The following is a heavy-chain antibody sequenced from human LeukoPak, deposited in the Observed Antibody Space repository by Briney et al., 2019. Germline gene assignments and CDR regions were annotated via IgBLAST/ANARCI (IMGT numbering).Heavy chain of an antibody. CDR3: ARVGWNYGPIDY. Sequence: SETLSLTCTVSGYSISSGYYWSWIRQPPGKGLEWIGYIYYSGSTNYNPSLKSRVTISVDTSKNQFSLKLSSVTAADTAVYYCARVGWNYGPIDYWGQGTLVTVSS. CDR1: GYSISSGYY. V-gene: IGHV4-61*01. CDR2: IYYSGST. J-gene: IGHJ4*02. D-gene: IGHD1-7*01.